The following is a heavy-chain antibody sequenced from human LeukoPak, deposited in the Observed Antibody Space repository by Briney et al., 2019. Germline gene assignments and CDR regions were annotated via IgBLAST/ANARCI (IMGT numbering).Heavy chain of an antibody. V-gene: IGHV1-18*01. CDR1: GYTFTSYG. CDR2: ISAYNGNT. Sequence: GASVKVSCKASGYTFTSYGISWVRQAPGQGLEWMGWISAYNGNTNYAQKLQGRVTMTTDTSTSTAYMELRSPRSDDTAVYYCARALSDIVATTPFDYWGQGTLVTVSS. CDR3: ARALSDIVATTPFDY. J-gene: IGHJ4*02. D-gene: IGHD5-12*01.